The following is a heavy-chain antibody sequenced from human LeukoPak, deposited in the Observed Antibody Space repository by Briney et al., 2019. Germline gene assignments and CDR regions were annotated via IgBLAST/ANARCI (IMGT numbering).Heavy chain of an antibody. CDR2: IRYDGSNK. CDR1: GFTFSSYG. Sequence: GGSLRPSCAASGFTFSSYGMHWVRQAPGKGLEWVAFIRYDGSNKYYADSVKGRFTISRDNSKNTLYLQMNSLRAEDTAVYYCAKGPQYYFDYWGQGTLVTVSS. CDR3: AKGPQYYFDY. J-gene: IGHJ4*02. V-gene: IGHV3-30*02.